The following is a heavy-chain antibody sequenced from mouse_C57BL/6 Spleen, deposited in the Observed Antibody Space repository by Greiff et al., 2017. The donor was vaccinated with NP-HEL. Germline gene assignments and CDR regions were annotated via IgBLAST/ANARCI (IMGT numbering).Heavy chain of an antibody. J-gene: IGHJ3*01. CDR3: ARSTIVTTRPAY. V-gene: IGHV1-18*01. Sequence: EVQLQQSGPELVKPGASVKIPCKASGYTFTDYNMDWVKQSHGKSLEWIGDINPSNGGTNYNEKFKSKATLTVDKSSSTAYMQLSSLTSEDSAVYYCARSTIVTTRPAYWGQGTLVTVSA. CDR1: GYTFTDYN. D-gene: IGHD2-5*01. CDR2: INPSNGGT.